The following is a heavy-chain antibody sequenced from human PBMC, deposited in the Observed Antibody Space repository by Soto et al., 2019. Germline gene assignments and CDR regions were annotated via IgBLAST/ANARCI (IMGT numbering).Heavy chain of an antibody. J-gene: IGHJ4*02. CDR1: GGSISSGDYY. D-gene: IGHD4-17*01. CDR2: IYYSGST. Sequence: PSETLSLTCTVSGGSISSGDYYWSWIRQPPGKGLEWIGYIYYSGSTYYNPSLKSRVTISVDTSKNQFSLKLSSVTAADTAVYYCARAHDYGDYEGTWGYYFDYWGQGTLVTVSS. V-gene: IGHV4-30-4*01. CDR3: ARAHDYGDYEGTWGYYFDY.